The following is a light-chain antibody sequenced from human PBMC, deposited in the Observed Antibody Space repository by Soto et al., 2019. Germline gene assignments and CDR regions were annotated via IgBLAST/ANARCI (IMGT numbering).Light chain of an antibody. Sequence: QSALTQPASVSGSPGQSITISCTGTSSDVGGYNFVSWYQQHPGKAPKLMIYEVTNRPSGVSNRFSDSKSGNTAPLTISGLQAEDETDYYFSSYTGSATVVFGGGTKLTVL. CDR2: EVT. J-gene: IGLJ2*01. CDR1: SSDVGGYNF. CDR3: SSYTGSATVV. V-gene: IGLV2-14*01.